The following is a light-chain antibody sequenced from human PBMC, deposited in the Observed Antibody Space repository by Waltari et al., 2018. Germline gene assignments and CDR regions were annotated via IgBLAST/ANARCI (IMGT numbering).Light chain of an antibody. V-gene: IGLV2-14*03. CDR3: SSHTTRSLLGV. CDR1: SHDVDDFNY. J-gene: IGLJ3*02. CDR2: DVT. Sequence: QSVLTQPASVSGSPGQSITISCTGSSHDVDDFNYVAWYQQHPDKAPKLILFDVTTRASGVSIRFSGSKSANTASLTISGLQAEDEAFYYCSSHTTRSLLGVFGGGTKLTVL.